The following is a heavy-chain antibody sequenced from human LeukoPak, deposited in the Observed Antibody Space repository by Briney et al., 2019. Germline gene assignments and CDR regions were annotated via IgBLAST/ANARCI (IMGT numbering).Heavy chain of an antibody. V-gene: IGHV4-38-2*02. Sequence: SETLSLTCTVSGYSISSGYYWGWIRQPPGKGLEWIGSIYHSGRTYYNPSLKSRVTISVDTSKNQFSLKLRSVTAADTAVYYCARDVNSMVRGVIDYWGQGTLVTVSS. D-gene: IGHD3-10*01. CDR1: GYSISSGYY. CDR3: ARDVNSMVRGVIDY. J-gene: IGHJ4*02. CDR2: IYHSGRT.